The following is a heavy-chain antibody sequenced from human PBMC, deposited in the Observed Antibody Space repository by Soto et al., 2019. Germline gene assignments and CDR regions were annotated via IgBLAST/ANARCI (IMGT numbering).Heavy chain of an antibody. Sequence: QLQLQESGPGLVRPSETLSLTCVVSGGSISNTNHHWVWIRQSPGTGLEWIGTIEYSGYTNYNPSLKSRVTDFLDTSKTQFSLKLSSVTAADTAVYYCARQGGGYADNWGQGTLVTVSS. CDR2: IEYSGYT. D-gene: IGHD5-12*01. CDR3: ARQGGGYADN. CDR1: GGSISNTNHH. J-gene: IGHJ4*02. V-gene: IGHV4-39*01.